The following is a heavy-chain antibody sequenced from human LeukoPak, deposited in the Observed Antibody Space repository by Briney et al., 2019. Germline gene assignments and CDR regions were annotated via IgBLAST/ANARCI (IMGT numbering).Heavy chain of an antibody. CDR2: IGAYNGNT. D-gene: IGHD6-13*01. J-gene: IGHJ4*02. CDR1: GYTFTCNG. Sequence: ASEKVSFNSSGYTFTCNGISWVRIAHAQGLGRMGLIGAYNGNTNYAQNLKGRVTMTADTSTSTAYMELRSLRAEDTGVYYCAKLGIAAAGYGDYWGQGTLVTVSS. V-gene: IGHV1-18*01. CDR3: AKLGIAAAGYGDY.